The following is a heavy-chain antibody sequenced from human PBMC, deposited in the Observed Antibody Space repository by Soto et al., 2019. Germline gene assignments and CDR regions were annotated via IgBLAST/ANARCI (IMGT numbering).Heavy chain of an antibody. CDR1: GGSISSGDYY. CDR2: IYYSGST. V-gene: IGHV4-30-4*01. CDR3: ARSVVVPAVAQRYFDL. J-gene: IGHJ2*01. Sequence: SETLSLTCTVSGGSISSGDYYWSWIRQPPGKGLEWIGYIYYSGSTYFNPSLKSRLTISVDTSKNHFSLRLSSVTAADTAVYYCARSVVVPAVAQRYFDLRARRTLVTVSS. D-gene: IGHD2-2*01.